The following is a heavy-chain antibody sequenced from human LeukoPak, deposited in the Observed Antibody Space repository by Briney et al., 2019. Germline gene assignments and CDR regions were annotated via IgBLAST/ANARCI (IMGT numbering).Heavy chain of an antibody. CDR1: WFTVSSNY. D-gene: IGHD3-10*01. Sequence: PGGSPRLSCAASWFTVSSNYKSWVRQAPGKGLEWGSVFYSGGSTYYADSVKGRFTISRDNSKNTLYLQMNSLRAEDTAVYYCARDLITMVRGVKYYYYGMDVWGKGTTVTVSS. V-gene: IGHV3-53*01. CDR2: FYSGGST. J-gene: IGHJ6*04. CDR3: ARDLITMVRGVKYYYYGMDV.